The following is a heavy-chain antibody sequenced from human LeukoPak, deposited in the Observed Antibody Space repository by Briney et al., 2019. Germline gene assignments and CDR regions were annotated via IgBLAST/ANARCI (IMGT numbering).Heavy chain of an antibody. J-gene: IGHJ4*02. CDR3: ARVVGYGYSDY. D-gene: IGHD2-21*01. Sequence: SETLSLTCTVSGGSISSDYWSWMRQPPGKRPEWIGYVSYTGSTNYNPSLRARVTMSVDTSKNQFSLRLRSVTAADTAVYYCARVVGYGYSDYWGQGTLVTVSS. CDR2: VSYTGST. V-gene: IGHV4-59*01. CDR1: GGSISSDY.